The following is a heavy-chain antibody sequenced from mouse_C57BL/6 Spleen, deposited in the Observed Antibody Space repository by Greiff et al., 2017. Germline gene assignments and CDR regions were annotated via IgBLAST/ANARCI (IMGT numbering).Heavy chain of an antibody. J-gene: IGHJ3*01. V-gene: IGHV5-17*01. CDR1: GFTFSDYG. CDR3: ARGEAWFAY. CDR2: ISSGSSTI. Sequence: EVKLMESGGGLVKPGGSLKLSCAASGFTFSDYGMHWVRQAPEKGLEWVAYISSGSSTIYYADTVKGRFTISRDNAKNALFLQMTSLRSEDTAMYYCARGEAWFAYWGQGTLVTVSA.